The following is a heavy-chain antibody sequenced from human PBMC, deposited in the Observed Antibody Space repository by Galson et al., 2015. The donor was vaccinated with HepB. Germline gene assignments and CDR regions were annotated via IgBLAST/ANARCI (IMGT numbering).Heavy chain of an antibody. J-gene: IGHJ6*03. CDR2: ISSSSSTI. V-gene: IGHV3-48*01. CDR3: ARAPYYYGSGSLDYYYYMDV. Sequence: SLRLSCAASGFTFSSYSMNWVRQAPGKGLEWVSYISSSSSTIYYADSVKGRFTISRDNAKNSLYLQMNSLRAEDTAVYYCARAPYYYGSGSLDYYYYMDVWGKGTTVTVSS. CDR1: GFTFSSYS. D-gene: IGHD3-10*01.